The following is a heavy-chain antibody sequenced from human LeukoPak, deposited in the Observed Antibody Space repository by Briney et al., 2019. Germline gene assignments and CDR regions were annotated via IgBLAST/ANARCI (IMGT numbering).Heavy chain of an antibody. V-gene: IGHV3-30*01. D-gene: IGHD6-13*01. CDR3: ARGVSTWYRIDY. CDR1: GFPFSSYS. J-gene: IGHJ4*02. CDR2: LSYDGSIK. Sequence: GGSLRLSCVASGFPFSSYSFHWARQAPGKGLEWVALLSYDGSIKHYADSVKGRFTLSRDNSKSSVYLQMDSLKADDTAVYYCARGVSTWYRIDYWGQGTLVTVSS.